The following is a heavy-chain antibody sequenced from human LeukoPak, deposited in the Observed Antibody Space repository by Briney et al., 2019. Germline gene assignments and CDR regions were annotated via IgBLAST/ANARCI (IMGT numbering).Heavy chain of an antibody. CDR2: IYHSGST. CDR1: GGSISSGGYS. J-gene: IGHJ5*02. D-gene: IGHD4-17*01. Sequence: SQTLSLTCAVSGGSISSGGYSWSWIRQPPVKGLEWIGYIYHSGSTYYNPSLKSRVTISVDRSKNQFSLKLSSVTAADTAVYYCARTQPYGDSPYRWFDPWGQGTLVTVSS. CDR3: ARTQPYGDSPYRWFDP. V-gene: IGHV4-30-2*01.